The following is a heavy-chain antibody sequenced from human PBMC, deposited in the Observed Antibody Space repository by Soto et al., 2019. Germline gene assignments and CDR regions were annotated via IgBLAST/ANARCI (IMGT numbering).Heavy chain of an antibody. CDR1: GYTFTTYG. J-gene: IGHJ4*02. CDR2: INAYNGNT. CDR3: ARDSYYYDSSGYLGGDY. D-gene: IGHD3-22*01. V-gene: IGHV1-18*01. Sequence: QVQLVQSGAEVKKPGASVKVSCKASGYTFTTYGVSWVRQAPGQGLEWMGWINAYNGNTNYAQTLQARVTMTTDTSTSTAYMELRSLRSDDTAVYYCARDSYYYDSSGYLGGDYWGQGTLVTVS.